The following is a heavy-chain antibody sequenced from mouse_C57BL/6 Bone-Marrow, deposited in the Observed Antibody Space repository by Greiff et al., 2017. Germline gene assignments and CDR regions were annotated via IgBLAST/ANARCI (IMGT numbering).Heavy chain of an antibody. V-gene: IGHV2-9-1*01. CDR3: ARNSDYDYGGFAY. Sequence: VKLVESGPGLVAPSQSLSITCTVSGFSLPSYAISWVRQPPGKGLEWLGVIWTGGGTNYNSALKSRLSISKDNSKSQVFLKMNSLQTDDTARYYCARNSDYDYGGFAYWGQGTLVTVSA. D-gene: IGHD2-4*01. J-gene: IGHJ3*01. CDR1: GFSLPSYA. CDR2: IWTGGGT.